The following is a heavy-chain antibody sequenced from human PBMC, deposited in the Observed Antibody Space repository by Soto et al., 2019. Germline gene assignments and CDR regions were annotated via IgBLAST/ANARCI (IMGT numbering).Heavy chain of an antibody. J-gene: IGHJ4*01. CDR1: GGSFSGYY. CDR2: INHSGST. CDR3: ARKPAGFTSSLYYLVY. V-gene: IGHV4-34*01. D-gene: IGHD6-13*01. Sequence: SETLSLTCAVYGGSFSGYYWSWIRQPPGKGLEWIGEINHSGSTNYNPSLKSRVTISVDTSKNQFSLKLSSVTAADTAEYYCARKPAGFTSSLYYLVYGGQGALVTVSS.